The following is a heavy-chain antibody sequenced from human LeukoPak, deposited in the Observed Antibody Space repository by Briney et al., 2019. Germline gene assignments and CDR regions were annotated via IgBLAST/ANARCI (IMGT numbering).Heavy chain of an antibody. D-gene: IGHD1-26*01. Sequence: GGSLRLSCAASGFTFSNYWMSWVRQAPGKGLEWVANIKQNGSDIYYVDSVKGRFTISRDNAKNSLYLQMNSLRAEDTAVYYCTRSGTYVFDFWGQGTLVTVSS. CDR1: GFTFSNYW. J-gene: IGHJ4*02. V-gene: IGHV3-7*01. CDR2: IKQNGSDI. CDR3: TRSGTYVFDF.